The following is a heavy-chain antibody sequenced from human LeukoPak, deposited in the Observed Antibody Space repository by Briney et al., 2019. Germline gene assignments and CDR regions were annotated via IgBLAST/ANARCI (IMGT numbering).Heavy chain of an antibody. CDR2: IYYRGST. CDR3: ARAPIAVAGFDAFDI. J-gene: IGHJ3*02. V-gene: IGHV4-39*07. D-gene: IGHD6-19*01. Sequence: SETLSLTCIVSGGSISSSSYYWGWIRQPPGKGLEWIGSIYYRGSTHYNPSLKSRVTISVDTSKNQFSLKLSSVTAADTAVYYCARAPIAVAGFDAFDIWGQGTMVTVSS. CDR1: GGSISSSSYY.